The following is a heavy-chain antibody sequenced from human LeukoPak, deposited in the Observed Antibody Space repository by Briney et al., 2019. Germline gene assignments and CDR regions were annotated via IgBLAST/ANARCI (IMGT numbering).Heavy chain of an antibody. V-gene: IGHV3-30*04. Sequence: PERSLRLSCAASGFTFSSYAMHWVRQAPGKGLEWVAVISYGGSNKYYADSVKGRFTISRDNSKNTLYLQMNSLRAEDTAAYYCARDRGGTWDAFDIWGQGTMVTVSS. CDR1: GFTFSSYA. CDR3: ARDRGGTWDAFDI. D-gene: IGHD2-15*01. J-gene: IGHJ3*02. CDR2: ISYGGSNK.